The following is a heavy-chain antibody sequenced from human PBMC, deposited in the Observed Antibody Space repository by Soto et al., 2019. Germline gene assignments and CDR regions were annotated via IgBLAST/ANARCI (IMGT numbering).Heavy chain of an antibody. J-gene: IGHJ5*02. CDR2: INHSGST. CDR1: GGSFSGYY. Sequence: SETLSLTCAVYGGSFSGYYWSWIRQPPGKGLEWIGEINHSGSTNYNPSLKSRVTISVDTSKNQFSLKLSSVTAADTAVYYCARAASCSGGSCGWFDPWGQGTLVTVSS. V-gene: IGHV4-34*01. D-gene: IGHD2-15*01. CDR3: ARAASCSGGSCGWFDP.